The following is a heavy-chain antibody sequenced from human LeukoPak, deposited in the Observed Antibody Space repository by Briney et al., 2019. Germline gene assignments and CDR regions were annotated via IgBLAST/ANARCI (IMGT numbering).Heavy chain of an antibody. Sequence: GGSLRLSCAASGFTFSSYAMSWIRQAPGKGLEWVSAISGGGGGAYYEDSVKGRFTISRDNSKNTLYLQMNSLRAEDTALYYCATVGGMGGAYYYYGMDVWGRGTTVTVSS. V-gene: IGHV3-23*01. J-gene: IGHJ6*02. CDR2: ISGGGGGA. D-gene: IGHD1-26*01. CDR1: GFTFSSYA. CDR3: ATVGGMGGAYYYYGMDV.